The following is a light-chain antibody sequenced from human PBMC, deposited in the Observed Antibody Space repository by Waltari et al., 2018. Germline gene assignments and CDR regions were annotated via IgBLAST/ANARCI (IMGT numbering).Light chain of an antibody. J-gene: IGLJ1*01. Sequence: SSELTQDPAVSVALGQTVRITCQGDSLRSYSANWYQQKPGQAPIVVIYGKNNRPSGFPARFSGSTSGDTASLTITGAQAEDEADYYCNSRDSSINHHYVFGSGTKVTVL. V-gene: IGLV3-19*01. CDR2: GKN. CDR3: NSRDSSINHHYV. CDR1: SLRSYS.